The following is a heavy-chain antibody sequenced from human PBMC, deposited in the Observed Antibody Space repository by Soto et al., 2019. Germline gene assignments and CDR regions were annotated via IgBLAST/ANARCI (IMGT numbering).Heavy chain of an antibody. Sequence: SLILSGAASGFTFSSYAMHWVRQAPGKGLEWVAVISYDGSNKYYADSVKGRFTISRDNSKNTLYLQMNSLRAEDTAVYYCAVTEAAAESYYYGMDVWGQGTTVTVSS. CDR3: AVTEAAAESYYYGMDV. D-gene: IGHD6-13*01. V-gene: IGHV3-30-3*01. CDR1: GFTFSSYA. CDR2: ISYDGSNK. J-gene: IGHJ6*02.